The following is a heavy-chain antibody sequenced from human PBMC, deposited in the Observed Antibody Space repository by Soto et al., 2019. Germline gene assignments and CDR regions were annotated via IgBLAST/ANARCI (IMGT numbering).Heavy chain of an antibody. J-gene: IGHJ6*04. CDR2: VHYSGSAST. Sequence: QVQLEESGPGLVNPSGTLSLTCTVSGGSISNHYWSWIRHSPGKGLEGIGYVHYSGSASTKYNPSLQSRVTISVDTAKNQFPLTLTSVTAADTAVYYCASTVDSGYKDVWGKGTAVTVSS. D-gene: IGHD6-25*01. CDR1: GGSISNHY. V-gene: IGHV4-59*11. CDR3: ASTVDSGYKDV.